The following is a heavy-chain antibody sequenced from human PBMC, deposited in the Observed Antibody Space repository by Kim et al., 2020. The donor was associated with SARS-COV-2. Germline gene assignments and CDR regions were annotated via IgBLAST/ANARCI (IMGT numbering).Heavy chain of an antibody. V-gene: IGHV1-46*01. Sequence: SSAQKFKGRVHMTRDTSTSTVYMELSSLRSEDTAVYYCAREGLGRDAFDIWGQGTMVTVSS. CDR3: AREGLGRDAFDI. J-gene: IGHJ3*02. D-gene: IGHD3-9*01.